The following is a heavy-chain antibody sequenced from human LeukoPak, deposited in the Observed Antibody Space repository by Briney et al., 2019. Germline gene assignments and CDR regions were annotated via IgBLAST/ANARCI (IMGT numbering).Heavy chain of an antibody. V-gene: IGHV4-34*01. CDR1: GGSFSGVY. Sequence: PSETLSLTCSVSGGSFSGVYWKWIRQSPGKGLEWIGEITLGGSPNYNPSLKRGGTISLKTSKKQCSLTLRSVTGDDMTGYYFGGSAAVDSFSSLVRRVYCFDLWGQGTQVTVSS. CDR2: ITLGGSP. D-gene: IGHD2-21*01. J-gene: IGHJ5*02. CDR3: GGSAAVDSFSSLVRRVYCFDL.